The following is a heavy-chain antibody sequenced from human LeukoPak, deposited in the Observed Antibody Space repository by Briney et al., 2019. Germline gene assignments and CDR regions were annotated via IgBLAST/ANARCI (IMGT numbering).Heavy chain of an antibody. D-gene: IGHD4-23*01. V-gene: IGHV3-74*01. CDR1: GFTFSSYW. Sequence: GGSLRLSCAASGFTFSSYWMHWVRQAPGKGLVWVSRVATDGTGPSYADSVKGRFTISRDNAKNTLYLQMNSLSAEDTAVYYCARDMGQYGGNPGGSWGQGTLVTVSS. CDR2: VATDGTGP. J-gene: IGHJ5*02. CDR3: ARDMGQYGGNPGGS.